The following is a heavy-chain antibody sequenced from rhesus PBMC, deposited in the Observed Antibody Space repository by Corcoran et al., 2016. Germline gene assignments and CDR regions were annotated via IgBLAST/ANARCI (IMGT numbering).Heavy chain of an antibody. CDR2: IYGRSGST. V-gene: IGHV4-76*01. D-gene: IGHD1-44*02. CDR1: ASSIRSGYA. J-gene: IGHJ4*01. Sequence: VQLQKSGPGVVKPSEPLSLACAVSASSIRSGYAWRWIRQPPGKGLGWVVYIYGRSGSTNSNPARKNLAINSKDTSKNQVLLKLSSVAAADTACYYCAGGRSCFDYWGQGALVTVSS. CDR3: AGGRSCFDY.